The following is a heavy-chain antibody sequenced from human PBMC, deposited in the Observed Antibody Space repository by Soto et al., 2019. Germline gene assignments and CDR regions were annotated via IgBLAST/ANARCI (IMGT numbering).Heavy chain of an antibody. D-gene: IGHD2-21*02. J-gene: IGHJ6*02. CDR1: GFSLSTGGVG. CDR3: AHSRCGGDCLQSYSSHYYYGMDV. CDR2: IYWDDDK. Sequence: QITLKESGPSLVKPTQTLTLTCTFSGFSLSTGGVGVGWIRQPPGKALEWLALIYWDDDKRYSPSLRSRLTVTQDTSKNPVVLTTTNMDPVDTATYYCAHSRCGGDCLQSYSSHYYYGMDVWGQGTTVTVSS. V-gene: IGHV2-5*02.